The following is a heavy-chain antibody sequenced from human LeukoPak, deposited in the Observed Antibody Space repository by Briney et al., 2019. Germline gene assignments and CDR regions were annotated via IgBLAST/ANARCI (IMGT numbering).Heavy chain of an antibody. CDR2: IYHSGST. CDR3: ARDPVRTWLLQHDASDI. CDR1: GYSISSGYY. Sequence: SETLSLTCIVSGYSISSGYYWGWIRQPPGKGLEWIGSIYHSGSTYYNPSLKSRVTISVDTSKNQFSLKLSSVTAADTAVYYCARDPVRTWLLQHDASDIWGQGTMVTVSS. J-gene: IGHJ3*02. V-gene: IGHV4-38-2*02. D-gene: IGHD3-22*01.